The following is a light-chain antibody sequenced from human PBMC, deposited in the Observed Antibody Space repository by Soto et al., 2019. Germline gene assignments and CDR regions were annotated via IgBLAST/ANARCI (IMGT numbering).Light chain of an antibody. Sequence: QSVLTQPPSASGTPGQRVTISCSGSSSNIGSNTVNWYQQLPGTAPKLLIYSNNQRPSGVPDRFSGSKSGTSASLAISGLQSEDEADYYCAAWDDSLKGGVFGGATKLTVL. CDR1: SSNIGSNT. J-gene: IGLJ2*01. CDR2: SNN. V-gene: IGLV1-44*01. CDR3: AAWDDSLKGGV.